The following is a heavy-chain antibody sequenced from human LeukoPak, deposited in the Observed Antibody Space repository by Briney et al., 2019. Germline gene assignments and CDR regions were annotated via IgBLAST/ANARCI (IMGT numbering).Heavy chain of an antibody. J-gene: IGHJ6*03. CDR1: GGTFSSYA. V-gene: IGHV1-69*04. CDR2: IIPILGIA. Sequence: ASVKVSCKASGGTFSSYAISWVRQAPGQGLEWMGRIIPILGIANYAQKFQGRVTITADKSTSTAYMELSSLRSEDTAVYYCASGTAGRYYYYYMDVWGKGTTVTVSS. D-gene: IGHD6-13*01. CDR3: ASGTAGRYYYYYMDV.